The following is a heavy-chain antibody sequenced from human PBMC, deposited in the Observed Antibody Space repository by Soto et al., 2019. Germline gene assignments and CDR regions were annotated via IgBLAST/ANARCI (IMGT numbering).Heavy chain of an antibody. CDR3: ARVLAAAGWYYYYYMDV. V-gene: IGHV1-18*01. Sequence: ASVKVSCKASGYTFTSYGISWVRQAPGQGLEWMGWISAYNGNTNYAQKLQCRVTMTTDTSTSTAYMELRSLRSDDTAVYYCARVLAAAGWYYYYYMDVWGKGTMVTVSS. CDR2: ISAYNGNT. CDR1: GYTFTSYG. D-gene: IGHD6-13*01. J-gene: IGHJ6*03.